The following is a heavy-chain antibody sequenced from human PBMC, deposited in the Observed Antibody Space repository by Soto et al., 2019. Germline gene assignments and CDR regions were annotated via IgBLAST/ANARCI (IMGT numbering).Heavy chain of an antibody. Sequence: QVQLVQSGAEVKKPGASVKVSCKASGYTFTGYYMHWVRQAPGQGLEWMGWINPNSGGTNYAQKFQGWVTMTRDTSISTAYMELSRLRSDDTAVYYCARGLSPAFDTIFGVVIYGNPTSGLFDYWGQGTLVTVSS. D-gene: IGHD3-3*01. CDR1: GYTFTGYY. V-gene: IGHV1-2*04. CDR3: ARGLSPAFDTIFGVVIYGNPTSGLFDY. J-gene: IGHJ4*02. CDR2: INPNSGGT.